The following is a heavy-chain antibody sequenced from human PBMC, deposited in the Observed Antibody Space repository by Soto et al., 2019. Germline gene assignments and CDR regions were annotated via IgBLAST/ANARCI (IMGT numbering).Heavy chain of an antibody. CDR2: IWYDGSNK. V-gene: IGHV3-33*01. CDR1: GFTFSSYG. Sequence: PGGSLRLSCAASGFTFSSYGMHWVRQAPGKGLEWVAVIWYDGSNKYYADSVKGRFTISRDNSKNTLYLQMNSLRAEDTAVYYCARDIESRYFDYWGQGTLVTVSS. J-gene: IGHJ4*02. CDR3: ARDIESRYFDY.